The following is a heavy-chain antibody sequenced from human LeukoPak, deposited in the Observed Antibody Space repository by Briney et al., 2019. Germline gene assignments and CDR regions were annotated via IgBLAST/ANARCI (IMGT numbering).Heavy chain of an antibody. J-gene: IGHJ6*03. CDR1: RGTFSSYA. V-gene: IGHV1-69*05. CDR2: IIPIFGTA. D-gene: IGHD6-19*01. CDR3: ARGQAVAGAYYYYYMDV. Sequence: SLKVSCKASRGTFSSYAISWVRQAPGQGLEWMGRIIPIFGTANYAQKFQGRVTITTDESTSTAYMELSSLRSEDTAVYYCARGQAVAGAYYYYYMDVWGKGTTVTVSS.